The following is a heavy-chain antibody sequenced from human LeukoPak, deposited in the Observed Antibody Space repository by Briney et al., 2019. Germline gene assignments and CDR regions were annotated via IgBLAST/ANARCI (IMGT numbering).Heavy chain of an antibody. CDR3: AISSGWYR. J-gene: IGHJ5*02. Sequence: GASVKVSCKASGYIFTGYYIHWVRQAPGQGLEWMGWISAYNGNTNYAQKLQGRVTMTTDTSTRTAYMELRSLRSDDTAVYYCAISSGWYRWGQGTLVTVSS. CDR1: GYIFTGYY. V-gene: IGHV1-18*04. D-gene: IGHD6-19*01. CDR2: ISAYNGNT.